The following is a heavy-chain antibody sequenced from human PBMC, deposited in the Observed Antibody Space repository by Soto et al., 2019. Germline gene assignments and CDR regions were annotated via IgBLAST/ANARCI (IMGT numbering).Heavy chain of an antibody. Sequence: EVRLVESGGGLVQPGGSLRLSCAGSGFTFSDYDMQWVRQATGKGLEWVSTIGTTDDPYYAGSVKGRFTISREDAENSLYLQMNNLRAEDTAVYFCARSLGRGAPPLRPSDVWGQGTMVSVSS. CDR3: ARSLGRGAPPLRPSDV. D-gene: IGHD1-26*01. V-gene: IGHV3-13*05. CDR1: GFTFSDYD. J-gene: IGHJ3*01. CDR2: IGTTDDP.